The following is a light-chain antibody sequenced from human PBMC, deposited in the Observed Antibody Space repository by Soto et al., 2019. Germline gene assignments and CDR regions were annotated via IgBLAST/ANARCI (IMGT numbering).Light chain of an antibody. Sequence: QSVLTQPASVSGSPGQSITISCTGTSSDVGAYNYVSWYQQHPGKAPKLMIYEVSNRPSGVSNRFSGSKSGNTASLTISGLQAEDEADYYCSSYTSSSTDVFATGTKVTVL. CDR2: EVS. J-gene: IGLJ1*01. CDR3: SSYTSSSTDV. CDR1: SSDVGAYNY. V-gene: IGLV2-14*01.